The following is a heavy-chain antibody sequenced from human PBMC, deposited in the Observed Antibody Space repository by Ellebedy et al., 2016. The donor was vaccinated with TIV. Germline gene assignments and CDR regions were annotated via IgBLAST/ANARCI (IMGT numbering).Heavy chain of an antibody. D-gene: IGHD3-9*01. CDR1: GGSISTYY. Sequence: MPSETLSLTCTVSGGSISTYYWSRIRQAPGKGLEWIGSIYYSGSTNYNPSLKSRVTISLDTSKSQFSLKLNSVPAADTAVYYCARNRASLNYWGQGILVTVSS. CDR3: ARNRASLNY. V-gene: IGHV4-59*01. CDR2: IYYSGST. J-gene: IGHJ4*02.